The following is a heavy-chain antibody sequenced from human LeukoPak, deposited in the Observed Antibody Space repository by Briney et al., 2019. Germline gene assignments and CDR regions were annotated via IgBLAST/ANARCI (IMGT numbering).Heavy chain of an antibody. CDR3: ARERMRAAMALEIDY. CDR2: IYYSGST. D-gene: IGHD5-18*01. Sequence: WVRQAPGKGLEWIGSIYYSGSTYYNPSLKSRVTISVDTSKNQFSLKLSSVTAADTAVYYCARERMRAAMALEIDYWGQGTLVTVSS. J-gene: IGHJ4*02. V-gene: IGHV4-39*07.